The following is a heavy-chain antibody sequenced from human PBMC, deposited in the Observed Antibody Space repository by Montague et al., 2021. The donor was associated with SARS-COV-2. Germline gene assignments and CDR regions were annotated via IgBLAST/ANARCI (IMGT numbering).Heavy chain of an antibody. J-gene: IGHJ6*02. CDR1: GDSVSSNSAA. CDR2: TYYRSKWHN. D-gene: IGHD6-13*01. Sequence: CAISGDSVSSNSAAWKWIRQSPSRGLEWLGRTYYRSKWHNEYAESVKSRTTTNPDTSKNQISLQLNSVTPEDTAVYYCARGSQVGSWPPTDSGMDVWGQGTKVTVSS. V-gene: IGHV6-1*01. CDR3: ARGSQVGSWPPTDSGMDV.